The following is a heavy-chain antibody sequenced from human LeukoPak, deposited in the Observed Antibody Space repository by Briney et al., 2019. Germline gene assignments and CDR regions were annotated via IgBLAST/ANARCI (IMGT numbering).Heavy chain of an antibody. Sequence: SETLSLTCTVSGGSISSGDYYWSWIRQPPGKDLEWIGYIYRSGSTYYNPSLKSRVTISVDRSKNQFSLKLSSVTAADTAVYYCARGRSGYQGYWGQGTLVTVSS. CDR2: IYRSGST. CDR1: GGSISSGDYY. J-gene: IGHJ4*02. CDR3: ARGRSGYQGY. D-gene: IGHD5-12*01. V-gene: IGHV4-30-2*01.